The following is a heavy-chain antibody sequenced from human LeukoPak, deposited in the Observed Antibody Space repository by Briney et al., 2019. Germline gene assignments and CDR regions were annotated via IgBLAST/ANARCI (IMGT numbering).Heavy chain of an antibody. V-gene: IGHV4-39*01. Sequence: SETLSLTCTVSGGSISSSSYYWGWIRQPPGKGLEWIGSIYYSGSTYYNPSLKSRVTISVDTSKNQFSLKLSSVTAADTAVYYCARHPTKQRRQAVAGTYWFDPWGQGTLVTVSS. CDR1: GGSISSSSYY. CDR2: IYYSGST. J-gene: IGHJ5*02. D-gene: IGHD6-19*01. CDR3: ARHPTKQRRQAVAGTYWFDP.